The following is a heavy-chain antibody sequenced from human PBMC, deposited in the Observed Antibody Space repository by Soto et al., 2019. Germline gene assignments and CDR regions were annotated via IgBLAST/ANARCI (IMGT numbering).Heavy chain of an antibody. V-gene: IGHV4-34*01. CDR3: ARDYYGSGSQRPSNYYYYMDV. D-gene: IGHD3-10*01. J-gene: IGHJ6*03. CDR2: INHSGST. Sequence: SLTKCVTWTVDGGNFIDYDWSCILKKTGKGLEWIGEINHSGSTNYNPSLKSRVTISVDTSKNQFSLKLSSVTAADAAVYYCARDYYGSGSQRPSNYYYYMDVWGKGTTVTVSS. CDR1: GGNFIDYD.